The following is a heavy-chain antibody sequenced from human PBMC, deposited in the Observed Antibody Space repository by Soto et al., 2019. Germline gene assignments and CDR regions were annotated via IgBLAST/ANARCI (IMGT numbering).Heavy chain of an antibody. Sequence: SETLSLTCAVSGGSISSGNWWSWVRQSPRKGLEWIGEISHSGNTNHNPSLKSRVTISVDTSKNQFSLKLSSVTAADTAVYYCARSHDILTGFSSPHFDDWGQGTLVTVSS. V-gene: IGHV4-4*02. CDR1: GGSISSGNW. CDR2: ISHSGNT. D-gene: IGHD3-9*01. J-gene: IGHJ4*02. CDR3: ARSHDILTGFSSPHFDD.